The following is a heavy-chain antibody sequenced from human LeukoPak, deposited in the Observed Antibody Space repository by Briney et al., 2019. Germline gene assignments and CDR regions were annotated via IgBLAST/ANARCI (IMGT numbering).Heavy chain of an antibody. Sequence: GGSLRLSCAASGFTVSSNYMSWVRQAPGKGLEWVSRINSDGSSITYADSVKGRFTISRDNAKNTLYLQMNSLRVEDTAVYYCTGEGRVSGYDFDCWGQGTLVTVSS. CDR3: TGEGRVSGYDFDC. CDR2: INSDGSSI. CDR1: GFTVSSNY. J-gene: IGHJ4*02. D-gene: IGHD5-12*01. V-gene: IGHV3-74*03.